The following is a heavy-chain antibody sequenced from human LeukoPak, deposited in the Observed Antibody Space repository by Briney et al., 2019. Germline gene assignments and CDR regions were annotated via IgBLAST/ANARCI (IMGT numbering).Heavy chain of an antibody. Sequence: SETLSLTCAVYGGSFSGYYWSWIRQPPGKGLEWIGEINHSGSTNYNPSLKSRVTISVDTSKNQFSLKLSSVTAADTAVYYCAREREGDQVTYYYYMDVWGKGTTVTVSS. D-gene: IGHD3-16*01. J-gene: IGHJ6*03. CDR2: INHSGST. CDR3: AREREGDQVTYYYYMDV. CDR1: GGSFSGYY. V-gene: IGHV4-34*01.